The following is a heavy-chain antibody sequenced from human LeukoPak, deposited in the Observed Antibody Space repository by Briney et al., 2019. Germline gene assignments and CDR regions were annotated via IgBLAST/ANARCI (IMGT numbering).Heavy chain of an antibody. Sequence: PGGSLRLSCAASGFTFSSYAMNWVRQAPGKGLEWVSVIGYSGGSTYYADSVKGRFTISRDNSKNTLYLQMNSLRAEDTAVYYCAKGLSSDYQWFDPWGQGTLVTVST. J-gene: IGHJ5*02. CDR2: IGYSGGST. V-gene: IGHV3-23*01. CDR3: AKGLSSDYQWFDP. D-gene: IGHD4-17*01. CDR1: GFTFSSYA.